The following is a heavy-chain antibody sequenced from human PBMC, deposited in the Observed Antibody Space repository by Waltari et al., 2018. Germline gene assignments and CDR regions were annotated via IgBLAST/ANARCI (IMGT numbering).Heavy chain of an antibody. CDR1: GGSFSGYY. CDR2: INHSGST. Sequence: QVQLQQWGAGLLKPSETLSLTCAVYGGSFSGYYWSWIRQPPGKGLEWIGEINHSGSTNYNPSLKSRVTISVDTSKNQFSLKLSSVTAADTAVYYCAREAARFSVYYYYYMDVWGKGTTVTISS. CDR3: AREAARFSVYYYYYMDV. J-gene: IGHJ6*03. V-gene: IGHV4-34*01. D-gene: IGHD6-6*01.